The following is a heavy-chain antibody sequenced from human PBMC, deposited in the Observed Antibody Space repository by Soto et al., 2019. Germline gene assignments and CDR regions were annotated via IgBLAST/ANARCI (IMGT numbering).Heavy chain of an antibody. CDR3: ARGRCSGGSCYPSNYYYYGMDV. D-gene: IGHD2-15*01. CDR1: GGSFSGYY. J-gene: IGHJ6*02. V-gene: IGHV4-34*01. CDR2: INHSGST. Sequence: QVQLQQWGAGLLKPSETLSLTCAVYGGSFSGYYWSWIRQPTGKGLEWFGEINHSGSTNYNPSLKSRVTTSVDTSKNHFALKLSSVTAAYTAVYYCARGRCSGGSCYPSNYYYYGMDVWGQGTTVTVSS.